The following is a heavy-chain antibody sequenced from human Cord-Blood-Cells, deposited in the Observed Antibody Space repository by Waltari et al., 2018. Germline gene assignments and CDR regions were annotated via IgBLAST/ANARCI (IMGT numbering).Heavy chain of an antibody. V-gene: IGHV4-34*01. D-gene: IGHD3-10*01. CDR1: GGSFSGYY. Sequence: QVQLQQWGAGLLKPSETLSLTCAVYGGSFSGYYWSWIRQPPGKGLEWIGEINNSGSTNSNPTLKSRVTISVDTSKNQFSLKLSSVTAADTAVYYCAIIGDRRDRYFQHWGQGTLVTVSS. J-gene: IGHJ1*01. CDR2: INNSGST. CDR3: AIIGDRRDRYFQH.